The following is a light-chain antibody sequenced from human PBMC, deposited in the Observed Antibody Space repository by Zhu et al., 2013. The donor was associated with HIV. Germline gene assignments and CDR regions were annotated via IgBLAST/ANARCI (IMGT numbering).Light chain of an antibody. J-gene: IGKJ3*01. CDR2: DTS. CDR3: QQRSNWPPT. CDR1: QGVRGF. V-gene: IGKV3-11*01. Sequence: EIVLTQFPATLSLSPGDRATLSCRASQGVRGFLAWYQQKPGQAPRLLIYDTSNRAAGIPARFRGSGSGTDFTLTISSLEPEDFGFYYCQQRSNWPPTFGPGTRVDVK.